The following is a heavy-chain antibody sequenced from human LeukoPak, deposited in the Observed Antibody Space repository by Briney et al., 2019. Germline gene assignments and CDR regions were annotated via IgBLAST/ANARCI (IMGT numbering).Heavy chain of an antibody. V-gene: IGHV4-30-2*01. CDR2: IYHSGST. CDR3: ARDLDTSYFDY. CDR1: GGSISSGGYS. D-gene: IGHD5-18*01. Sequence: SETLSLTCTVSGGSISSGGYSWSWIRQPPRKGLEWIGYIYHSGSTYYNPSLKSRVTISVDRSKNQFSLKLSSVTAADTAVYYCARDLDTSYFDYWGQGTLVTVSS. J-gene: IGHJ4*02.